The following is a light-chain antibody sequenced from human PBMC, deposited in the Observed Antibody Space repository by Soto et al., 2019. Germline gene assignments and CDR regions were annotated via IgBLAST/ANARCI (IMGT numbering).Light chain of an antibody. CDR2: GAS. J-gene: IGKJ1*01. CDR1: QSVSRTY. Sequence: DIVLTQSPGTLSLSPGERATLSCRASQSVSRTYLDWYQQKPGQAPRLLIYGASSRATGIPDRFSGSGSGTDFTLTISRLEPEDFAVYYCQQYGRTFGQGTKVEIK. CDR3: QQYGRT. V-gene: IGKV3-20*01.